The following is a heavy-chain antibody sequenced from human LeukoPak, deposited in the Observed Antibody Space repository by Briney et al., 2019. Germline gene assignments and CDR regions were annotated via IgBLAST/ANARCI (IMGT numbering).Heavy chain of an antibody. J-gene: IGHJ4*02. D-gene: IGHD2-2*02. CDR3: ARRGYCSSTSCYNGYYFDC. Sequence: PSETLSLTCTVSGGSISSSSYYWGWIRQPPGKGLEWIGSIYYSGSTYYNPSLKSRVTISVDTSKNQFSLKLNSVTAADTAVYYCARRGYCSSTSCYNGYYFDCWGQGTLVSVSS. CDR1: GGSISSSSYY. V-gene: IGHV4-39*01. CDR2: IYYSGST.